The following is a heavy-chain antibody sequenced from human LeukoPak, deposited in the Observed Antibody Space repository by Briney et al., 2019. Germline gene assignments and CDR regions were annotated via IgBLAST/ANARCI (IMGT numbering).Heavy chain of an antibody. D-gene: IGHD1-7*01. Sequence: GGSLRLSCAASGFTFSSYWMSWVRQAPGKGLEWVTVISYDGSNEKYADSVKGRFTISRDNSKNTLYLQMNSLRVEDTAMYYCAKDRWNYWDGPDYWGQGTLVTVSS. V-gene: IGHV3-30*18. CDR3: AKDRWNYWDGPDY. J-gene: IGHJ4*02. CDR2: ISYDGSNE. CDR1: GFTFSSYW.